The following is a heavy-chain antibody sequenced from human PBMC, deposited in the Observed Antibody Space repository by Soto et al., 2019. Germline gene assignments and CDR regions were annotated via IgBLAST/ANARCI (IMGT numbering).Heavy chain of an antibody. D-gene: IGHD5-18*01. Sequence: ASVKVSCKASGYSFTSYGIGWVRQVPGQGPEWMGWISPYNGRTNYAQSVKGRVVMTTDISTNTVYLELRSLRSDDSAIYYCGICQTDSYAMDVWGQGTTVTVSS. V-gene: IGHV1-18*01. J-gene: IGHJ6*02. CDR3: GICQTDSYAMDV. CDR1: GYSFTSYG. CDR2: ISPYNGRT.